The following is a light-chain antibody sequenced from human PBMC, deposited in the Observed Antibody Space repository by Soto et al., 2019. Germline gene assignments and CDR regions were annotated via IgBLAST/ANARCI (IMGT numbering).Light chain of an antibody. V-gene: IGKV3-15*01. Sequence: EIVMTQSPATLSVSPGERATLSCRASQSVSSNLAWYQQKPGQAPRLLIYGAFTRATGIPARFSGRGSGTEFTLTISSLQSEDCAAYYCQQCNDCPHTFGQGTKLEIK. J-gene: IGKJ2*01. CDR1: QSVSSN. CDR2: GAF. CDR3: QQCNDCPHT.